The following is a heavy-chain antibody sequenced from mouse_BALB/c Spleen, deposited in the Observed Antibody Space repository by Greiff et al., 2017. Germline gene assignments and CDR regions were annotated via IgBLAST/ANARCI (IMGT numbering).Heavy chain of an antibody. V-gene: IGHV5-6*01. D-gene: IGHD1-1*01. J-gene: IGHJ1*01. CDR2: ISSGGSYT. CDR3: ASITTVVAHWYFDV. CDR1: GFTFSSYG. Sequence: EVQLVESGGDLVKPGGSLKLSCAASGFTFSSYGMSWVRQTPDKRLEWVATISSGGSYTYYPDSVKGRFTISRDNAKNTLYLQMSSLKSEDTAMYYCASITTVVAHWYFDVWGAGTTVTVSS.